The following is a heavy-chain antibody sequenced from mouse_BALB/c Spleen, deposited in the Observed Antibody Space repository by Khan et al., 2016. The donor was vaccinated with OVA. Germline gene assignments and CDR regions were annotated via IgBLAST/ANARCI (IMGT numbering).Heavy chain of an antibody. D-gene: IGHD2-1*01. Sequence: VQLQQSGTVLARPGASVKMSCKGSGYTFTNYWMHWVKQRPGQGLEWIGVIYPGNSDTNYNQKFTGKAKVTAVTSTSTAYMELNSLTNEDSAVDYCTRNGFGNYESWDYWGQGTTLTVSS. CDR1: GYTFTNYW. V-gene: IGHV1-5*01. J-gene: IGHJ2*01. CDR3: TRNGFGNYESWDY. CDR2: IYPGNSDT.